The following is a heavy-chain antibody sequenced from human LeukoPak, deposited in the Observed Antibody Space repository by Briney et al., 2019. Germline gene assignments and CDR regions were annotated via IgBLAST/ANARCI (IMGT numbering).Heavy chain of an antibody. D-gene: IGHD1-26*01. CDR2: IYYSGST. CDR3: ASGSVWLDT. CDR1: GGSISSTNYY. V-gene: IGHV4-39*07. J-gene: IGHJ5*02. Sequence: SETLSLTCTVSGGSISSTNYYWGWIRQPPGKGLEWIGNIYYSGSTYYNPSLRSRVTISVDTSKNQFSLKLTSVTAADTSIYYCASGSVWLDTWGQGSLVTVSS.